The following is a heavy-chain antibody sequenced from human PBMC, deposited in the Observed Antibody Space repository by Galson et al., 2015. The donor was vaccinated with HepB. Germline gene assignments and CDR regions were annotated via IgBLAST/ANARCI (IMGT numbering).Heavy chain of an antibody. CDR2: MDPNNGNT. CDR3: ARYSTTQYFYAMDV. CDR1: GYTFTSYA. Sequence: SVKVSCKASGYTFTSYAVNWVRQATGQGLEWMGWMDPNNGNTGSARKFQGRITMTRDTSISTAYMELGNLRSEDTAVYYCARYSTTQYFYAMDVWGQGTTVTVSS. V-gene: IGHV1-8*01. D-gene: IGHD2/OR15-2a*01. J-gene: IGHJ6*02.